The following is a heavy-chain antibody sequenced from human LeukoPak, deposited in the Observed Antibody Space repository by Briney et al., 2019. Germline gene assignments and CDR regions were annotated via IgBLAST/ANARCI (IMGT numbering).Heavy chain of an antibody. CDR3: ARGYCSSTSCSGLFDY. Sequence: GASVKVSCKASGGTFSSYAISWVRQAPGQGLEWMGGIIPIFGTANYAQKFQGRVTITADESTSTAYMELSSLRSEDTAVYYCARGYCSSTSCSGLFDYWGQGTLVTVSS. D-gene: IGHD2-2*01. CDR2: IIPIFGTA. V-gene: IGHV1-69*13. CDR1: GGTFSSYA. J-gene: IGHJ4*02.